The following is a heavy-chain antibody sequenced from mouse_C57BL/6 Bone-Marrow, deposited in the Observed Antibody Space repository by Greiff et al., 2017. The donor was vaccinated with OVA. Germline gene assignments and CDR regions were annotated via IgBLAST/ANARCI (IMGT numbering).Heavy chain of an antibody. D-gene: IGHD3-2*02. V-gene: IGHV1-53*01. J-gene: IGHJ2*01. CDR1: GYTFTSYW. CDR2: INPSNGGT. CDR3: ANKDSSGPFDY. Sequence: QVQLQQPGTELVKPGASVKLSCKASGYTFTSYWMHWVKQRPGQGLEWIGNINPSNGGTNYNEKFKGKATLTVAKSSSTAYMQLSTLTSEDSAVYYCANKDSSGPFDYWGQGTTLTVSS.